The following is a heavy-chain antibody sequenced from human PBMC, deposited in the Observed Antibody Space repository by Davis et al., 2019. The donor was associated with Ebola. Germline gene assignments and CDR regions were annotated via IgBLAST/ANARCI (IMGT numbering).Heavy chain of an antibody. CDR2: IYPDESRT. CDR3: LRQAYSSTWLI. Sequence: KVSCKGSGYNFASYWIGWVRQMPGKGLEWMGIIYPDESRTRYTPSFQGQVTISVDKSISTAYLQWSSLKASDTATYYCLRQAYSSTWLIWGQGTMVTVSS. J-gene: IGHJ3*02. CDR1: GYNFASYW. V-gene: IGHV5-51*01. D-gene: IGHD6-13*01.